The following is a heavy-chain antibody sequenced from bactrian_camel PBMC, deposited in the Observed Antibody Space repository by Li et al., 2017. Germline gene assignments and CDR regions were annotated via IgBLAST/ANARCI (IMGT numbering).Heavy chain of an antibody. CDR3: AAVSIVGGFGYNY. D-gene: IGHD6*01. CDR2: IFGDGFTT. V-gene: IGHV3-2*01. CDR1: GFTFSTYY. J-gene: IGHJ4*01. Sequence: HVQLVESGGGSVQAGGSLTLSCAASGFTFSTYYMSWVRQPPGKGLEWVSSIFGDGFTTFYTDSVKGRFTLSRDNAKNTLYLQMNSLKPEDTAVYYCAAVSIVGGFGYNYWGQGTQVTVS.